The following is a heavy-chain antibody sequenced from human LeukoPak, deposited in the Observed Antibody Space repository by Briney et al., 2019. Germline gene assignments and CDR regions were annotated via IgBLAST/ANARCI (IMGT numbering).Heavy chain of an antibody. CDR1: GFTFSSFD. D-gene: IGHD3-9*01. J-gene: IGHJ5*02. CDR2: IRTSGTTT. Sequence: PGGSLRLSCAASGFTFSSFDMNWVRQAPGKGLEWISYIRTSGTTTYYADSVRGRFAVSRDNAKNELYLQMNSLRAEDTAVYYCASLTYYDLLTGYNNWFDPWSQGTLVTVSS. CDR3: ASLTYYDLLTGYNNWFDP. V-gene: IGHV3-48*03.